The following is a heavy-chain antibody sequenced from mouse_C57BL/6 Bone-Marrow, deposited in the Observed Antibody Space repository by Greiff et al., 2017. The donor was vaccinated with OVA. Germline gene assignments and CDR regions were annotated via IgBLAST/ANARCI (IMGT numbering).Heavy chain of an antibody. CDR2: IHPNSGST. CDR1: GYTFTSYW. Sequence: QVQLQQPGAELVKPGASVKLSCKASGYTFTSYWMHWVKQRPGQGLEWIGMIHPNSGSTNYNEKFKSKATLTVDKSSSTAYMQLSSLTSEDSAVYYCARRNPLYYYAMDDWGQGTSVTVSS. CDR3: ARRNPLYYYAMDD. J-gene: IGHJ4*01. V-gene: IGHV1-64*01.